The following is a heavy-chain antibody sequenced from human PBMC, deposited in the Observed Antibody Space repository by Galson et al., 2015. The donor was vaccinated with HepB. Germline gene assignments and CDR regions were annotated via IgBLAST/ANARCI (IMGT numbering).Heavy chain of an antibody. V-gene: IGHV3-66*01. CDR2: IYKSGST. Sequence: SLRLSCAAAGFSVSSSYMTWVRQAPGKGLEWVSVIYKSGSTYYGDYVKGSFTISRDNSKNTLYLQMNSLRVEDTAVYYCARDLYGPGSYWSGSKHYGMDVWGHGTTVTVSS. CDR1: GFSVSSSY. J-gene: IGHJ6*02. D-gene: IGHD3-10*01. CDR3: ARDLYGPGSYWSGSKHYGMDV.